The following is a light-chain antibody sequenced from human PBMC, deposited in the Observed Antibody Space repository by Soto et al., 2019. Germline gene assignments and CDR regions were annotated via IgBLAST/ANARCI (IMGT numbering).Light chain of an antibody. CDR3: QQYNNYWT. V-gene: IGKV1-5*03. J-gene: IGKJ1*01. Sequence: DIQMTQSPSTLSASVGDRVTITCRASQSISSWLAWYQQKPGKAPKLLIYKTSSLESGVPSRFSGSGSGTEIPLTISSLQPDEFATYYCQQYNNYWTFGQGTKVEIK. CDR1: QSISSW. CDR2: KTS.